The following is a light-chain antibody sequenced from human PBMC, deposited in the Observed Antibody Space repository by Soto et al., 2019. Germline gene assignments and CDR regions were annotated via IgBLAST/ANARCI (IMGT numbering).Light chain of an antibody. CDR1: SSDVGGFNY. Sequence: QSVLTQPASVSGSPGQSITISCTGTSSDVGGFNYVSWYQQHPGKAPKLMIYDVTNRPSGVSYRSSGSKSGNTASLTISGLQAEDEADYYSTSYTSSTTYVFGTGTKLNVL. CDR3: TSYTSSTTYV. CDR2: DVT. V-gene: IGLV2-14*03. J-gene: IGLJ1*01.